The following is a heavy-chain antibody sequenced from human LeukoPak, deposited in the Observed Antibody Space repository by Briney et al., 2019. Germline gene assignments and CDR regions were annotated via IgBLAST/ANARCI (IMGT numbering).Heavy chain of an antibody. CDR2: ISAYNGNT. CDR3: ARDAAGHFWSGYYIN. J-gene: IGHJ4*02. Sequence: GASVKVSCKASGYTFTSYGIIWVRQAPGQGLEWMGWISAYNGNTNYAQKLQGRVTMTTDTSTSTAYMELRSLRSDDTAVYYCARDAAGHFWSGYYINWGQGTLVTVSS. D-gene: IGHD3-3*02. CDR1: GYTFTSYG. V-gene: IGHV1-18*01.